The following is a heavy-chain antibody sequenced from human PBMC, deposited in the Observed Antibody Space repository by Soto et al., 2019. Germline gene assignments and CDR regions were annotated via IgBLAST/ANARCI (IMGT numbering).Heavy chain of an antibody. Sequence: PGGSLRLSCVASGFTFSAHEINWVRQAPGEGLEWISYISGSGTAEYYADSVKGRFSISRDNAQNTLYLQMNGLKVEDTGIYYCEREGVYWGQGTLVTVSS. CDR2: ISGSGTAE. D-gene: IGHD2-8*01. CDR3: EREGVY. CDR1: GFTFSAHE. V-gene: IGHV3-48*03. J-gene: IGHJ4*02.